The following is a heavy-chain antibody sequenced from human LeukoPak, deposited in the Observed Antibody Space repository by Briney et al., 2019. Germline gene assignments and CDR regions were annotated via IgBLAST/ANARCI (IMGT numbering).Heavy chain of an antibody. CDR1: GGSISSSSYY. D-gene: IGHD3-22*01. CDR2: IYYSGST. Sequence: PSETLSLTCTVSGGSISSSSYYWGWIRQPPGKGLEWIGSIYYSGSTYYNPSLKSRVTISVDTSKNQFSLKLSSVTAADTAVYYCARGWGDDSSGYHVYYFDYWGQGTLVTVSS. V-gene: IGHV4-39*07. J-gene: IGHJ4*02. CDR3: ARGWGDDSSGYHVYYFDY.